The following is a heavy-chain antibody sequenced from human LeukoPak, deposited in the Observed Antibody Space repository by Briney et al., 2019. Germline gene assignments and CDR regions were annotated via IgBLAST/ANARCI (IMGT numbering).Heavy chain of an antibody. V-gene: IGHV3-30*02. D-gene: IGHD3-10*01. Sequence: GGSLRLSCAASGFTFSGYGMHWVRQAPGKGLEWVAFVRYDSSNKYYADSVKGRFTVSRDNAKNSLYLQMNSLRAEDMALYYCAKGSGSYYYYYMDVWGKGTTVTVSS. CDR3: AKGSGSYYYYYMDV. J-gene: IGHJ6*03. CDR1: GFTFSGYG. CDR2: VRYDSSNK.